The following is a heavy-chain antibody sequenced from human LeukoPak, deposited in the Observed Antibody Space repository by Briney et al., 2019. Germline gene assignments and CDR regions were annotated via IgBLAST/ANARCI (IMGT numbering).Heavy chain of an antibody. D-gene: IGHD1-26*01. Sequence: GGSLRLSCAASGFTFSSYAMSWVRQAPGKGLEWVSAIVGSGSRTYYADSVKGRFTISRDNSKNTLYLQMNSLRAEDTAVYYCANARPVEWERSYIYQDFDYWGQGTLVTVSS. J-gene: IGHJ4*02. V-gene: IGHV3-23*01. CDR1: GFTFSSYA. CDR3: ANARPVEWERSYIYQDFDY. CDR2: IVGSGSRT.